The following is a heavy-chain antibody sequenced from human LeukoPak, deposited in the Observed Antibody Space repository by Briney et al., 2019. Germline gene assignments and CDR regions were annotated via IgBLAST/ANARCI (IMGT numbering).Heavy chain of an antibody. D-gene: IGHD3-22*01. V-gene: IGHV3-7*01. CDR2: IKQDGSEK. Sequence: GGSLRLSCAASGFTFNSYWMSWVRQAPGKGLEWVANIKQDGSEKYYVDSVKGRFTISRDNAKNSLYLQMNNLRAEDTAVYYCVRVGTTYYYDSSGLEIDYWGQGTLVTVSS. CDR1: GFTFNSYW. CDR3: VRVGTTYYYDSSGLEIDY. J-gene: IGHJ4*02.